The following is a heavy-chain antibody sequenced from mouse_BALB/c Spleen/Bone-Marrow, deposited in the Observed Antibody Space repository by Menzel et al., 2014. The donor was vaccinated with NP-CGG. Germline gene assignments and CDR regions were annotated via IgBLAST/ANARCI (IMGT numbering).Heavy chain of an antibody. CDR3: ARSIYDGYSEAMDY. D-gene: IGHD2-3*01. CDR2: NNPGSGGT. CDR1: GYAFTNYL. Sequence: LVESGAELVRPGTSVKVSCKASGYAFTNYLIEWVKRRPGQGLEWIGVNNPGSGGTNYNEKLKGKATLTADKSSSTVYMQLSSLTSDDSAVYFCARSIYDGYSEAMDYWGQGTSVTVSS. V-gene: IGHV1-54*03. J-gene: IGHJ4*01.